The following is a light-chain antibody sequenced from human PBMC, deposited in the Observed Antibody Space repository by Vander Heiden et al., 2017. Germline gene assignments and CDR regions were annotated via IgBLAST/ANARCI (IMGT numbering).Light chain of an antibody. Sequence: DIQMTQSPSTLSASIGDRVTITCRASQSISSWLAWYQQRPGRAPKLLIYEASNLEGGVPSRFSGSGSGTEFTLTISSLQPDDFAIYDCQQYNSSPLTFGGGTKVEIK. CDR3: QQYNSSPLT. CDR1: QSISSW. V-gene: IGKV1-5*03. CDR2: EAS. J-gene: IGKJ4*01.